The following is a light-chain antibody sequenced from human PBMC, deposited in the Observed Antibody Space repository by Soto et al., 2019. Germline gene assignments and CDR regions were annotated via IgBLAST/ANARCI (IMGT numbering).Light chain of an antibody. Sequence: EIVMTQSPATLSVSPGERATLSCRASQSVSSNLAWYQQKPGQAPRLLIYGASTRATVIPARFSGSRSGTEFTLTISSLQSVDFAVYYCQQYNTWPPTFGQGTRLEIK. J-gene: IGKJ5*01. CDR1: QSVSSN. CDR3: QQYNTWPPT. CDR2: GAS. V-gene: IGKV3-15*01.